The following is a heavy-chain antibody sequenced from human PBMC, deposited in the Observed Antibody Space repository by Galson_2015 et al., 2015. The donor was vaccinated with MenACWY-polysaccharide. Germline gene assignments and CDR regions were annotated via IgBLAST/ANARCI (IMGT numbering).Heavy chain of an antibody. CDR2: MSQDGSPK. J-gene: IGHJ4*02. Sequence: SLRLSCAASGFSFNNHWMNWVRQAPGKGLEWVANMSQDGSPKYSIDSVKGRFTIFRDNAKNSLSLQMNSLRGDDTAVYYCARGTAAYEYGGTRRVEDWGQGTLVTVSS. D-gene: IGHD4-23*01. V-gene: IGHV3-7*01. CDR1: GFSFNNHW. CDR3: ARGTAAYEYGGTRRVED.